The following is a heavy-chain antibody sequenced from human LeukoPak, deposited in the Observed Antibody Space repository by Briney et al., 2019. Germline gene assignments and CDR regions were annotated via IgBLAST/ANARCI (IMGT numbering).Heavy chain of an antibody. Sequence: SETLSLTCTVSGGSISSGGYYWSWIRQPPRKGLEWIGYIYHSGSTYYNPSLKSRVTISVDRSKNQFSLKLSSVTAADTAVYYCARLSRGVGATDAFDIWGQGTMVTVSS. J-gene: IGHJ3*02. D-gene: IGHD1-26*01. V-gene: IGHV4-30-2*01. CDR3: ARLSRGVGATDAFDI. CDR2: IYHSGST. CDR1: GGSISSGGYY.